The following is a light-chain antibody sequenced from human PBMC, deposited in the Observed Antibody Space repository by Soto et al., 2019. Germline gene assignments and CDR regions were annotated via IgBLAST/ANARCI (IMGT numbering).Light chain of an antibody. J-gene: IGKJ1*01. CDR1: QSFRSN. CDR2: XAS. V-gene: IGKV3-15*01. CDR3: QPYYKWWP. Sequence: EIVMSQSPATLSVSAGEVATGSXRASQSFRSNVARYQQAPGKAPRXXIYXASTRVTGIPARFSGSGCGTEFTLTLSSLQSKYLAVYHCQPYYKWWPFGQGAK.